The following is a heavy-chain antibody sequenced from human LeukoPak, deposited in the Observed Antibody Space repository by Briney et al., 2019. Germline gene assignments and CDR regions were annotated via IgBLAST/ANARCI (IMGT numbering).Heavy chain of an antibody. Sequence: SETLSLTCTVSGGSLSSGLYYWTWIPQPAGKGLEWIGRIYISGRTNYHPSRKSRVTISRDTSKNEFSLKLSSVTAADTAVYYCARDSRRDGYNLDYWGRGTLVTVSS. V-gene: IGHV4-61*02. J-gene: IGHJ4*02. CDR2: IYISGRT. CDR3: ARDSRRDGYNLDY. D-gene: IGHD5-24*01. CDR1: GGSLSSGLYY.